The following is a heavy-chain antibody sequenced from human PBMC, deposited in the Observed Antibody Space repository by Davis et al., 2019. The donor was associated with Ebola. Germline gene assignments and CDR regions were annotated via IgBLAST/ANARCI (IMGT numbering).Heavy chain of an antibody. D-gene: IGHD6-13*01. Sequence: GGSLRLSCAASRFTFSSYSMNWVRQAPGKGLEWVSSISSSSSYIYYADSVKGRFTISRDNAKNSLYLQMNSLRAEDTAVYYCARDIYLGSWNYYGMDVWGQGTTVTVSS. J-gene: IGHJ6*02. CDR1: RFTFSSYS. CDR3: ARDIYLGSWNYYGMDV. V-gene: IGHV3-21*01. CDR2: ISSSSSYI.